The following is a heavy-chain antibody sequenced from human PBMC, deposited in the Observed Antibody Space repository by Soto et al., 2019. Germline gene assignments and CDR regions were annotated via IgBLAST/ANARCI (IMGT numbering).Heavy chain of an antibody. Sequence: QLQLQESGSGLVKPSQTLSLTCAVSGGSISSGGYSWSWIRQPPGKGLEWIGYIYHSGSTYYNPSHKSRVTISVDRSKNQGALKLSSVTAADTAVYYCARAANDYGDYGVPLYYFDYWGQGTLVTVSS. J-gene: IGHJ4*02. V-gene: IGHV4-30-2*01. CDR3: ARAANDYGDYGVPLYYFDY. CDR2: IYHSGST. CDR1: GGSISSGGYS. D-gene: IGHD4-17*01.